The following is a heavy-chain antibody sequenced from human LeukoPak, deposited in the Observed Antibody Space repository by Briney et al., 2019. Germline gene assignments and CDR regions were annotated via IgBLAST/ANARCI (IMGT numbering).Heavy chain of an antibody. CDR2: IIPIFGTA. J-gene: IGHJ6*02. CDR1: GGTFSSYA. D-gene: IGHD6-19*01. CDR3: ASSYSSGWYSLDPADYYYYGMDV. V-gene: IGHV1-69*01. Sequence: GSSVKVSCKASGGTFSSYAISWVRQAPGQGLEWMGGIIPIFGTANYAQKFQGRVTITADESTSTAYMELSSLRSEDTAVYYCASSYSSGWYSLDPADYYYYGMDVWGQGTTVTVSS.